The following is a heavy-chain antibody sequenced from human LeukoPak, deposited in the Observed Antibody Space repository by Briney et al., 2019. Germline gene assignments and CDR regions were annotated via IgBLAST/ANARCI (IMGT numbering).Heavy chain of an antibody. D-gene: IGHD5-12*01. Sequence: GGSLRLSCAASGFTFRSSGMHWVRQAPGKGLEWVAFISYDGSNRYYADSVKGRFTISRDNSKNTLYLQMNSLRAEDTAVYYCAKETRGSYSDYWGQGTLVTVS. CDR1: GFTFRSSG. CDR2: ISYDGSNR. V-gene: IGHV3-30*02. J-gene: IGHJ4*02. CDR3: AKETRGSYSDY.